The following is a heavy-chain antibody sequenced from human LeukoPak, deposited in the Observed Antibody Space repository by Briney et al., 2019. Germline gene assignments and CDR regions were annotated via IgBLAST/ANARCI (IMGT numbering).Heavy chain of an antibody. Sequence: GGSLRLSCAASGFTFSSYGMHWVRQAPGEGLEWVAFIRYDGNNKYSADSVKGRFTISRENSKNTLYLQMNSLRAEDTAFYYCAKDPGYDILTGYFDYWGQGTLVTVSS. D-gene: IGHD3-9*01. CDR2: IRYDGNNK. J-gene: IGHJ4*02. V-gene: IGHV3-30*02. CDR3: AKDPGYDILTGYFDY. CDR1: GFTFSSYG.